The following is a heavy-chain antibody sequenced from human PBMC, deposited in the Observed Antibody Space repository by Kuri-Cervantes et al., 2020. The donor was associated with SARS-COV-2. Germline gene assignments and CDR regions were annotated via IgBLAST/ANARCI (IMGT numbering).Heavy chain of an antibody. Sequence: GSLRLSCTVSGGSISSSSYYWGWIRQPPGKGLEWIGSIYYSGGTYYNPSLKSRVTISVDTSKNQFSLKLSSVTAADTAVYYCARVSRPYYFDYWGQGTLVTVSS. V-gene: IGHV4-39*07. CDR1: GGSISSSSYY. CDR3: ARVSRPYYFDY. J-gene: IGHJ4*02. CDR2: IYYSGGT.